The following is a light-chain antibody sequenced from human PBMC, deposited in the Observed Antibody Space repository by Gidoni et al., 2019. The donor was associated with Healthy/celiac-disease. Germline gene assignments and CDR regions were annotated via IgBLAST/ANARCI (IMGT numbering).Light chain of an antibody. CDR2: GAS. CDR1: QSVSSSY. V-gene: IGKV3-20*01. J-gene: IGKJ2*01. Sequence: IVLTLSPVTLSLTPGERATLSCRASQSVSSSYLAWYQQKPGQAPRLLIYGASSRATGIADRCSGSGSGTDFTRTISRLEPEEFAVYYCQQYGSSPPYTFGQGTKLEIK. CDR3: QQYGSSPPYT.